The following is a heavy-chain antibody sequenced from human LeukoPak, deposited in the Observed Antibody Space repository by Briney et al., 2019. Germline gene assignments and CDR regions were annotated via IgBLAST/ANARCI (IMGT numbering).Heavy chain of an antibody. D-gene: IGHD5-18*01. Sequence: GGSLRLSCTASGFTFSSYAMSWVRQAPGKGLEWVSTISGSGGSTYYADSVKGRFTISRDNSKNTLYLQMNSLRAEDTAVYYCAKRSLQLWFFDYWGQGTLVTVSS. CDR3: AKRSLQLWFFDY. V-gene: IGHV3-23*01. J-gene: IGHJ4*02. CDR1: GFTFSSYA. CDR2: ISGSGGST.